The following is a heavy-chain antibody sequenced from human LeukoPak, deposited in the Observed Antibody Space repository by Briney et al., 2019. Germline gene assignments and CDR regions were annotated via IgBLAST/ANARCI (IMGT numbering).Heavy chain of an antibody. CDR1: GASISSDY. V-gene: IGHV4-59*01. Sequence: PSETLSLTCNVSGASISSDYWTWIRQPPGKGLEWIGNIYYSGSTNYNPSLKSRVTMSVDTSKNQFSLKLNSVTAADTAVYYCARRRDYYDSRGYYAFDIWGHGTMVTVSS. J-gene: IGHJ3*02. CDR2: IYYSGST. D-gene: IGHD3-22*01. CDR3: ARRRDYYDSRGYYAFDI.